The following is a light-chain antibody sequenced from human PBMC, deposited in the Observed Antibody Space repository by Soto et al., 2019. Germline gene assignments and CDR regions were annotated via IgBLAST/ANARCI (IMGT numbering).Light chain of an antibody. CDR2: DVS. CDR3: SSYTGSSTLYV. V-gene: IGLV2-14*01. Sequence: QSVLTQPASVSGSPGQSITISCTGTSSDVGGYNYVSWYQQHPGKAPKLMIYDVSNRPSGVSNRFSGSKSGNTASLTISGLQAEDEDDYYCSSYTGSSTLYVFGTGTKVTVL. J-gene: IGLJ1*01. CDR1: SSDVGGYNY.